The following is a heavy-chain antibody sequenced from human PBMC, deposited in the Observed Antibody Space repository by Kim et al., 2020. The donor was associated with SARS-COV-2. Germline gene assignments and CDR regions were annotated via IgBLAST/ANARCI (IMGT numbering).Heavy chain of an antibody. V-gene: IGHV3-23*01. CDR1: GFTLRNYA. CDR3: ARIVDRSCYFFDC. Sequence: GGSLRLSCAASGFTLRNYAMSWVRQAPRKGLEWVSTINVGGGSSYYADSVRGRFTISRDISKNTLSLHMNSLSAEDSALYFCARIVDRSCYFFDCLGQ. D-gene: IGHD6-13*01. CDR2: INVGGGSS. J-gene: IGHJ4*02.